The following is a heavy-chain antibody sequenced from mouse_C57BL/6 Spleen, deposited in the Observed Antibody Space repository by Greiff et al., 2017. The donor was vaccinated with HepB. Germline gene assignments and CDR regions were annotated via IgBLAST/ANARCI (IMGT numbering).Heavy chain of an antibody. J-gene: IGHJ1*03. Sequence: QVQLQQSGAELVRPGTSVKVSCKASGYAFTNYLIEWVKQRPGQGLEWIGVINPGSGGTNYNEKFKGKATLTADKSSSTAYMQLSSLTSEDSAVYFCARGATGWYFDVWGTGTTVTVSS. CDR3: ARGATGWYFDV. CDR2: INPGSGGT. CDR1: GYAFTNYL. D-gene: IGHD6-1*01. V-gene: IGHV1-54*01.